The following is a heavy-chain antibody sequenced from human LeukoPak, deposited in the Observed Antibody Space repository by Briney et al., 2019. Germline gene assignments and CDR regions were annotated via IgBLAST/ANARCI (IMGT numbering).Heavy chain of an antibody. CDR2: IKSKTDGGTT. CDR1: GFTFSNAW. V-gene: IGHV3-15*01. Sequence: PGVSLRLSCAASGFTFSNAWMSWVRQAPGKGLEWVGRIKSKTDGGTTDYAAPVKGRFTISRDDSKNTLYLQMNSLKTEDTAVYYCTTRGSAGTRVFDYWGQGTLVTVSS. CDR3: TTRGSAGTRVFDY. D-gene: IGHD6-13*01. J-gene: IGHJ4*02.